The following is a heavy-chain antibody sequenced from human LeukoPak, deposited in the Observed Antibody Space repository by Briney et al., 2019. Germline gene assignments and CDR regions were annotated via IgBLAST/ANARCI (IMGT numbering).Heavy chain of an antibody. CDR1: GGSISTYY. V-gene: IGHV3-23*01. CDR3: AKDAYFDFWSGYYVY. CDR2: IRGSGGGT. Sequence: PSETLSLTCTVSGGSISTYYWSWIRQPPGKGLEWVSGIRGSGGGTFYADSVKGRFTISRDNSKNTVYLQMNSLRAEDTALYYCAKDAYFDFWSGYYVYWGQGTLVTVSS. D-gene: IGHD3-3*01. J-gene: IGHJ4*02.